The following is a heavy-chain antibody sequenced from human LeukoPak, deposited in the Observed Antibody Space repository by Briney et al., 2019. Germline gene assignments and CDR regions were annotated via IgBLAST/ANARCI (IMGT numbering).Heavy chain of an antibody. Sequence: SETLSLTCAVYGGSFSGYYWSWIRQPPGKVLEWIGEINHSGSTYYNPSLKSRVTISVDTSKNQFSLKLSSVTAADTVVYYCARGGYSGYLKQRGYYYYYYMDVWGKGTTVTVSS. J-gene: IGHJ6*03. CDR3: ARGGYSGYLKQRGYYYYYYMDV. CDR2: INHSGST. CDR1: GGSFSGYY. D-gene: IGHD5-12*01. V-gene: IGHV4-34*01.